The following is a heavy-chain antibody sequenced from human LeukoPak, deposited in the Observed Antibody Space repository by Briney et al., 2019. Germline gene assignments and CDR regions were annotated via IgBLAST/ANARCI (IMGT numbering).Heavy chain of an antibody. D-gene: IGHD1-26*01. Sequence: ASVKVSCKASGYTFTCYYMHWVRQAPGQGLEWMGWINPNSGGTNYAQKFQGRVTMTRDTPISTAYMELSRLRSDDTAVYYCARVHTVGIVVPGYWAQGTLVTVSS. CDR2: INPNSGGT. J-gene: IGHJ4*02. CDR1: GYTFTCYY. V-gene: IGHV1-2*02. CDR3: ARVHTVGIVVPGY.